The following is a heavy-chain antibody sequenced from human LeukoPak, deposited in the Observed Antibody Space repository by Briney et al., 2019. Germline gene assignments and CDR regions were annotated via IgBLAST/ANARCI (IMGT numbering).Heavy chain of an antibody. V-gene: IGHV4-34*01. J-gene: IGHJ4*02. D-gene: IGHD2-8*02. CDR2: INHSGST. Sequence: PSETLSLTCAVYGGSFSGYYWSWSREPPGKGLDWMGEINHSGSTNYNPSLKSRVTISVDTSKNQFSLKLSSVTAADTAVYYCARTKGYWLPYQTFDYWGQGTLVTVSS. CDR3: ARTKGYWLPYQTFDY. CDR1: GGSFSGYY.